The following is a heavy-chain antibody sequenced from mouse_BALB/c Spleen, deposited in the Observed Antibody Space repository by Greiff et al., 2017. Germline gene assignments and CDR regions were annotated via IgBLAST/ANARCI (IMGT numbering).Heavy chain of an antibody. Sequence: QVQLKQSGPGLVTPSQSLSITCTVSGFSLTGYDVHWVRQPPGKGLEWLGIICGGGSTNYNSALISSLRIIKDNSKSQVFFIMNSLQTDDTSRYYWVRGKGDYWLDYWGQGTPVTVSA. V-gene: IGHV2-6-7*01. J-gene: IGHJ3*01. CDR1: GFSLTGYD. D-gene: IGHD2-13*01. CDR2: ICGGGST. CDR3: VRGKGDYWLDY.